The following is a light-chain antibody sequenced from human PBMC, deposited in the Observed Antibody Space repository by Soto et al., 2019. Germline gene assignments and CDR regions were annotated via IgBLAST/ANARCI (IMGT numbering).Light chain of an antibody. CDR1: SGSVSTNYY. Sequence: QAVVTQEPSFSVSPGGTVTLTCGLSSGSVSTNYYPSWYQQTPGQAPRTLIYSTNTRSSGVPDRFSGSILGSKAALTITGAQADDESDYYCVLYMGRGVRVFGGGTKVTVL. V-gene: IGLV8-61*01. CDR3: VLYMGRGVRV. J-gene: IGLJ2*01. CDR2: STN.